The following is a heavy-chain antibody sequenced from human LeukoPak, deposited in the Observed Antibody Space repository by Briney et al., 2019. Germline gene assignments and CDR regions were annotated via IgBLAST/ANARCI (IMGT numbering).Heavy chain of an antibody. V-gene: IGHV3-64*04. D-gene: IGHD2-15*01. CDR1: GFTFLSYA. Sequence: GGSLRLSCSASGFTFLSYAMHWVRQAPGKGLEYVSATSSDGGSTYYADSVKGRFTISRDNSKNTLYLQMNSLRAEDTAVYYCAKVLGYCSGGSCYWSFDYWGLGTLVTVSS. CDR2: TSSDGGST. CDR3: AKVLGYCSGGSCYWSFDY. J-gene: IGHJ4*02.